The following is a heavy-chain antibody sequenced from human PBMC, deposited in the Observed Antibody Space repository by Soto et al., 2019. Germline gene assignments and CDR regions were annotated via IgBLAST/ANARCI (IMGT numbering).Heavy chain of an antibody. Sequence: EVQLVESGGGLVQPGGSLRLSCAASGFTFSSYWMSWVRQAPGKGLEWVANIKQDGSEKDYVDSVKGRFTISRDNAKNLLYLQMNSLRAEDTAVYYCARAGSWYGHSYYYYGMDVWGQGTTVTVSS. CDR1: GFTFSSYW. D-gene: IGHD6-13*01. CDR2: IKQDGSEK. V-gene: IGHV3-7*01. CDR3: ARAGSWYGHSYYYYGMDV. J-gene: IGHJ6*02.